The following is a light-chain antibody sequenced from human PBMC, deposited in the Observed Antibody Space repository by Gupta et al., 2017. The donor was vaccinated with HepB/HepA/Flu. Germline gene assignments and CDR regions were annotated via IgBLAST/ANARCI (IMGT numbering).Light chain of an antibody. CDR2: DAS. Sequence: EIVLTQSPATLSLSPGERATLSCRASQSVSSYLEWYQQKPGQAPRLLIYDASNSATDSPDRFSGSRARTDFTLTISRREHEDCAVYYGHHRFTSPTFGRGTKVEI. CDR3: HHRFTSPT. V-gene: IGKV3-11*01. J-gene: IGKJ4*01. CDR1: QSVSSY.